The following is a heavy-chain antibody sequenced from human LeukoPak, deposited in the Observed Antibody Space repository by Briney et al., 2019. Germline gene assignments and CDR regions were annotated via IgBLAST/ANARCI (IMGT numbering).Heavy chain of an antibody. CDR2: IIPIFGTA. CDR3: ARSGFTSGGVIVNIDY. J-gene: IGHJ4*02. CDR1: GGTFSSYA. V-gene: IGHV1-69*13. Sequence: GASVKVSCKASGGTFSSYAISWVRQAPGQGLEWMGGIIPIFGTANYAQKFQGRVTITADESTSTAYMELSSLRSEDTAVYYCARSGFTSGGVIVNIDYWGQGTLVTVSS. D-gene: IGHD3-16*02.